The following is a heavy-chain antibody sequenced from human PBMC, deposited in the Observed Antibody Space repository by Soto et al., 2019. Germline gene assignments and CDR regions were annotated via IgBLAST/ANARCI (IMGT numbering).Heavy chain of an antibody. CDR3: ARGSAYSDYDLEY. CDR2: ISGSGDNS. J-gene: IGHJ4*02. D-gene: IGHD4-17*01. Sequence: EVQLLESGGSLAQPGGSLRLSCAASGFTFNNYVMSWVRQAPGKGLEWVSAISGSGDNSYFADSVKGRFTISRDNSKNTLYLHMNSLRAEDTAVYYCARGSAYSDYDLEYWGQGTLVTVSS. V-gene: IGHV3-23*01. CDR1: GFTFNNYV.